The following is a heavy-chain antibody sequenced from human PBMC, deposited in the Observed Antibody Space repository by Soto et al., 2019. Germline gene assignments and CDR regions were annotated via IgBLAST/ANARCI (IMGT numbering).Heavy chain of an antibody. CDR3: ARCVDRSSTSCYRRAFDI. CDR1: GYSFTSYW. J-gene: IGHJ3*02. Sequence: ESLKISCKGSGYSFTSYWISWVRQMPGKGLEWMGRIDPSDSYTNYSPSFQGHVTISADKSISTAYLQWSSLKASDTAMYYCARCVDRSSTSCYRRAFDIWGQGTMVTVSS. CDR2: IDPSDSYT. V-gene: IGHV5-10-1*01. D-gene: IGHD2-2*02.